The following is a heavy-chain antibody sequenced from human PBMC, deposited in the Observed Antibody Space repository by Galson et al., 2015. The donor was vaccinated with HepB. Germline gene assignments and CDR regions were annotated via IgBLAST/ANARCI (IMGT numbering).Heavy chain of an antibody. J-gene: IGHJ4*02. CDR3: VTGRGWLVDY. V-gene: IGHV4-59*01. D-gene: IGHD6-19*01. Sequence: TLSLTCTMSGGSISDYYCGWIRQSPGKELEWIGYVSRSENTKYNPSLKSRVTMALDTSKSQFSLRLTSVTAADTAVYYCVTGRGWLVDYWGQGMFVTVSS. CDR2: VSRSENT. CDR1: GGSISDYY.